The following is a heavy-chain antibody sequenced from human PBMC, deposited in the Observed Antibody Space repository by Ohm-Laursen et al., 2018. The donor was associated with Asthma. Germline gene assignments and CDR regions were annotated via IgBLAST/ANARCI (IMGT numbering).Heavy chain of an antibody. Sequence: ASVKVSCKASGGAFSSYAISWVRQAPGQGLEWMGWISAYNGNTNYAQKLQGRVTMTTDTSTSTAYMELRSLRSDDTAVYYCARDPLYYYDSSGSKNWFDPWGQGTLVTVSS. J-gene: IGHJ5*02. D-gene: IGHD3-22*01. CDR2: ISAYNGNT. CDR3: ARDPLYYYDSSGSKNWFDP. V-gene: IGHV1-18*01. CDR1: GGAFSSYA.